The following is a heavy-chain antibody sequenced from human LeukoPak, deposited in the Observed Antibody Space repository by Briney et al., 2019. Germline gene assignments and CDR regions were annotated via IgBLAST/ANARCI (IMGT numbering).Heavy chain of an antibody. D-gene: IGHD1-26*01. CDR2: IKQDGSEK. J-gene: IGHJ4*02. CDR3: ARARIVGATSVFDY. V-gene: IGHV3-7*01. CDR1: GGSFSGYY. Sequence: ETLSLTCAVYGGSFSGYYWSWIRQPPGKGLEWVANIKQDGSEKYYVDSVKGRFTISRDNAKNSLYLQMNSLRAEDTAVYYCARARIVGATSVFDYWGQGTLVTVSS.